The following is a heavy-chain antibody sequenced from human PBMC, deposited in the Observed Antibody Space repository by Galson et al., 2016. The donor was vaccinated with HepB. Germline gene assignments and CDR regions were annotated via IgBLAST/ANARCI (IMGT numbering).Heavy chain of an antibody. CDR1: GFTFSRYW. D-gene: IGHD3-3*01. J-gene: IGHJ4*02. CDR2: IKEDGSEK. CDR3: AREKTVYGVVINYFDY. Sequence: SLRLSCAASGFTFSRYWMSWVRQAPGKGPAWVANIKEDGSEKFYGDSVKGRFTISRDNAKNSLYLQMNSLRAEDTAVYYCAREKTVYGVVINYFDYWGQGSLVTVSS. V-gene: IGHV3-7*01.